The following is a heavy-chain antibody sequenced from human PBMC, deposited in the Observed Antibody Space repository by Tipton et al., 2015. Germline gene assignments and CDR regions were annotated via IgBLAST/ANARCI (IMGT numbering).Heavy chain of an antibody. V-gene: IGHV4-39*07. CDR3: ARHSLVGDQGLDS. Sequence: TLSLTCTVSGGSIRSGGHYWSWIRQPPGKGLEWIGRIYFRGSTSYNPSVQSRVTMSVDTSMQRFSLRLTSVTAADTAVYYCARHSLVGDQGLDSWGRGVLVTVSS. D-gene: IGHD1-26*01. J-gene: IGHJ4*02. CDR2: IYFRGST. CDR1: GGSIRSGGHY.